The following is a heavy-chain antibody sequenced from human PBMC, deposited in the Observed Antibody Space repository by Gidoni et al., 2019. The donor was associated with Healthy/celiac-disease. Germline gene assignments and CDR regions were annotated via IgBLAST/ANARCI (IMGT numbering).Heavy chain of an antibody. CDR2: IKQDGSEK. D-gene: IGHD3-22*01. J-gene: IGHJ4*02. V-gene: IGHV3-7*05. Sequence: EVQLVESGGGLVQPGGSLRLSCAASGFTFSSYWMSWVRQAPGKGLEWVANIKQDGSEKYYVDSVKGRFTISRDNAKNSLYLQMNSLRAEDTAVYYCARCEYYYDSSGYQYYFDYWGQGTLVTVSS. CDR3: ARCEYYYDSSGYQYYFDY. CDR1: GFTFSSYW.